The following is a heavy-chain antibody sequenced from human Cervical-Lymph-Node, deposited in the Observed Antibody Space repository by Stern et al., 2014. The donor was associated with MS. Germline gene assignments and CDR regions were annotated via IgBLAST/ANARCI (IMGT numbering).Heavy chain of an antibody. J-gene: IGHJ4*02. V-gene: IGHV2-70*04. Sequence: QVTLKESGPALVKPTQTLTLTCTFSGFSLNTRGVGVAWIRRPPGKALEWLARIDWDDAKFYRTSLKTRLTLSKDTSKNQVVLRMTNMDPLDSATYFCTRSLAGVFDYWGQGTLVTVSS. CDR2: IDWDDAK. CDR3: TRSLAGVFDY. CDR1: GFSLNTRGVG.